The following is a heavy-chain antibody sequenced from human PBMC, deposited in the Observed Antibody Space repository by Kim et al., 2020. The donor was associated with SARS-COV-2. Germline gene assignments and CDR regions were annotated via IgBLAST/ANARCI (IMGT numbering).Heavy chain of an antibody. Sequence: SETLSLTCTVSGGSISSSSPYWVWIRQPPGKGLEFIGYIYTDGSTFFNPSLRSRLTMSQDTSKNQFSLRLSSVTAADTAVYYCTKPRAWANTFDVWGRRT. D-gene: IGHD2-8*01. CDR2: IYTDGST. J-gene: IGHJ3*01. CDR1: GGSISSSSPY. CDR3: TKPRAWANTFDV. V-gene: IGHV4-39*01.